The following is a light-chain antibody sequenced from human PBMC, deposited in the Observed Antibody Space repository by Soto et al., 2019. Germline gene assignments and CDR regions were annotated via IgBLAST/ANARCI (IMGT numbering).Light chain of an antibody. Sequence: DIQMTQSPSSLSASVGERVTITCRASPSISSYLNWYQQNPGKAPKLLIYAPSSLQSGAPSRFSGRGSGTDSTLTIRTLQPEDFATYDCQQNYSTPTTFGPGTKV. CDR2: APS. V-gene: IGKV1-39*01. J-gene: IGKJ3*01. CDR1: PSISSY. CDR3: QQNYSTPTT.